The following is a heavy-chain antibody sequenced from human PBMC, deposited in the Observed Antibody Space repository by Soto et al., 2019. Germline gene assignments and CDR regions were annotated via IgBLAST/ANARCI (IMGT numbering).Heavy chain of an antibody. D-gene: IGHD6-13*01. Sequence: EVQLVESGGGLVKPGGSLRLSCAASGFTFSNAWMSWVRQAPGKGLEWVGRIKSKTDGGTTDYAAPVKGRFTISRDDSKNTLYLQMNSLNTEDTAVYYCTTDVIAAAADFDYWGQGTLVTVSS. J-gene: IGHJ4*02. CDR1: GFTFSNAW. CDR3: TTDVIAAAADFDY. CDR2: IKSKTDGGTT. V-gene: IGHV3-15*01.